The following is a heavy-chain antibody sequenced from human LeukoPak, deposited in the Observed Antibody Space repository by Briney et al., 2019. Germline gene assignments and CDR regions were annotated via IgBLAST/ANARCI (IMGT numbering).Heavy chain of an antibody. V-gene: IGHV3-9*01. CDR3: AKDQDYGDYGGFDT. D-gene: IGHD4-17*01. J-gene: IGHJ5*02. CDR1: GFTFDDYA. CDR2: ISWNSGSI. Sequence: GRSLRLSCAASGFTFDDYAMHLVRQAPGKGLEWVSGISWNSGSIGYADSVMGRFTISRDNAKNSLYLQMNSLRVEDTALYYYAKDQDYGDYGGFDTWGQGTLVTVSS.